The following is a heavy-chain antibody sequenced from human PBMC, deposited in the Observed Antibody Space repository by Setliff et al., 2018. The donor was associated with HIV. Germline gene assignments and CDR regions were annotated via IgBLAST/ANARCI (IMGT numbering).Heavy chain of an antibody. CDR1: GGSMSSSSYY. V-gene: IGHV4-39*07. Sequence: KPSETLSLTCTVSGGSMSSSSYYWGWIRQPPGKGLEWIGSIYHNGITYYNPSLKSRVTISVDTSQNQFSLKLSSVTAADTAIYYCARRIYGNNPYFDYWSQGTLVTVSS. J-gene: IGHJ4*02. CDR2: IYHNGIT. CDR3: ARRIYGNNPYFDY. D-gene: IGHD4-17*01.